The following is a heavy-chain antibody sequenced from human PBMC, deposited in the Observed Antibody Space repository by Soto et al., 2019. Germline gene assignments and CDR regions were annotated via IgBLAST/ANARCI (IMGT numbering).Heavy chain of an antibody. Sequence: SETLSLTCTVSGGSISSSSYYWGWIRQPPGKGLEWIGSIYYSGSTYYNPSLKSRVTISVDTSKNQFSLKLSSVTAADTAVYYCARVPGWLESYYFDYWGQGTLVTVSS. CDR3: ARVPGWLESYYFDY. J-gene: IGHJ4*02. CDR1: GGSISSSSYY. V-gene: IGHV4-39*01. CDR2: IYYSGST. D-gene: IGHD1-1*01.